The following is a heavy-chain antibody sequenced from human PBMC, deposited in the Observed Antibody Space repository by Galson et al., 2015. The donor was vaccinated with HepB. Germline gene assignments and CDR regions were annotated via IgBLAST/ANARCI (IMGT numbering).Heavy chain of an antibody. J-gene: IGHJ6*02. CDR1: GGTFSSYA. CDR2: IIPIFGTA. CDR3: GWVPRNGMDV. D-gene: IGHD6-13*01. V-gene: IGHV1-69*13. Sequence: SVKVSCKASGGTFSSYAISWVRQAPGQGLEWMGGIIPIFGTANYAQKFQGRVTITADESTSTAYMELSSLRSEDTAVYYCGWVPRNGMDVWGQGTTVTVSS.